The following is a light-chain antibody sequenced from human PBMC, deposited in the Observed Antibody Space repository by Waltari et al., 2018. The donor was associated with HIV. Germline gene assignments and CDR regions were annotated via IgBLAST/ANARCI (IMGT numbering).Light chain of an antibody. CDR1: ENVTKI. V-gene: IGKV3-20*01. CDR3: QKYGSSMT. Sequence: DIVLTQSPGTLSLSPGETATLSCRASENVTKIAWYQQIPGQAPRLLIFGASSRATGIPDRFSGSGSGTEFTLTISGLQPEDFAVYFCQKYGSSMTFGGGTKVEIK. J-gene: IGKJ4*01. CDR2: GAS.